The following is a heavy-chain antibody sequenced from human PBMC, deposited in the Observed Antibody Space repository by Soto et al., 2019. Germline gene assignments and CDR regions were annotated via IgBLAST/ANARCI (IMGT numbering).Heavy chain of an antibody. V-gene: IGHV1-18*04. J-gene: IGHJ6*02. D-gene: IGHD3-10*01. CDR1: GYTFTSYG. CDR2: ISAYNGNT. Sequence: ASVKVSCKASGYTFTSYGISWVRQAPGQGLEWMGWISAYNGNTNYAQKLQGRVTMTTDTSASTAYMELRSLRSDDTAVYYCARTYGSGSYYYYYGMDVWDQGTTVTVSS. CDR3: ARTYGSGSYYYYYGMDV.